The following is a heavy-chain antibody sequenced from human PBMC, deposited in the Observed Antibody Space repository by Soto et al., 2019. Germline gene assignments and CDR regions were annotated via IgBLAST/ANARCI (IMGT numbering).Heavy chain of an antibody. J-gene: IGHJ3*02. CDR3: AKDSQWLVTDAFDI. D-gene: IGHD6-19*01. Sequence: GGSLRLSCAASGFTFSSYGMHWVRQAPGKGLEWVAVISYDGSSKYYADSVKGRFTISRDNSKNTLYLQMNSLRAEDTAVYYCAKDSQWLVTDAFDIWGQGTMVTVSS. CDR1: GFTFSSYG. V-gene: IGHV3-30*18. CDR2: ISYDGSSK.